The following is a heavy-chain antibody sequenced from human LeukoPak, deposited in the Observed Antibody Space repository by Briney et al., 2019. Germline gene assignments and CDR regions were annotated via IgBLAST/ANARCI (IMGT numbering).Heavy chain of an antibody. Sequence: ASVKVSCKASGYTFTSYYMHWVRQAPGQGLEWMGWISAYNGNTNYAQKLQGRVTMTTDTSTSTAYMELRSPRSDDTAVYYCARYAVTTPDFDYWGQGTLVTVSS. CDR3: ARYAVTTPDFDY. CDR2: ISAYNGNT. D-gene: IGHD4-17*01. CDR1: GYTFTSYY. V-gene: IGHV1-18*04. J-gene: IGHJ4*02.